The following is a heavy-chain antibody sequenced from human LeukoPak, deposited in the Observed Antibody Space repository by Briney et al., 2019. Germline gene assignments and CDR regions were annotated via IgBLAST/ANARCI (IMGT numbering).Heavy chain of an antibody. V-gene: IGHV1-58*02. CDR3: AAGTVTTAEYFQH. D-gene: IGHD4-17*01. J-gene: IGHJ1*01. CDR1: GFTFTSSA. Sequence: ASVKVSYKASGFTFTSSAMQWVRQARGQRLEWIGWIVVGSGNTNYAQKFQERVTITRDMSTSTAYMELSSLRSEDTAVYYCAAGTVTTAEYFQHWGQGTLVTVSS. CDR2: IVVGSGNT.